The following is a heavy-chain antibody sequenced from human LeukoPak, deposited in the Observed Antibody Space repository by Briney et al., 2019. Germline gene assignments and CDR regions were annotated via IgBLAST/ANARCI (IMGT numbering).Heavy chain of an antibody. D-gene: IGHD5-24*01. CDR1: GSTFSSYA. Sequence: GGSLRLSCAASGSTFSSYAMHWVRQAPGKGLEWVAVISYDGSNKYYADSVKGRFTISRDNSTNTLYLQMNSLRAEDTAVYYCASGGVFTATYDYWGQGTLVTVSS. CDR3: ASGGVFTATYDY. V-gene: IGHV3-30-3*01. CDR2: ISYDGSNK. J-gene: IGHJ4*02.